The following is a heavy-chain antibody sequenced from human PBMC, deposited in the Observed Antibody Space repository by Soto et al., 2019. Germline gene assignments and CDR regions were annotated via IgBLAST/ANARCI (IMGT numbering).Heavy chain of an antibody. CDR1: GGTFSSYA. J-gene: IGHJ5*02. D-gene: IGHD3-10*01. V-gene: IGHV1-69*01. CDR2: IIPMYGPA. CDR3: ASVTSMVRGVIDNWFDP. Sequence: QVPLVQSGAEVKKPGSSVTVSCKASGGTFSSYAIHWVRQAPGQGLEWMGGIIPMYGPAKYAQRFQGRVTITADQSTTTVYMELTSLTSQDTAVYYCASVTSMVRGVIDNWFDPWGHGTLVNVSS.